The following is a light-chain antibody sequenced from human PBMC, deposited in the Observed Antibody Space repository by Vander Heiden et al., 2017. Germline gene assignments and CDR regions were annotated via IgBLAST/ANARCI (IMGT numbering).Light chain of an antibody. CDR2: GAS. CDR1: QSVSSSY. CDR3: QHYGSSLYT. J-gene: IGKJ2*01. V-gene: IGKV3-20*01. Sequence: EIVLTQSTGTLSLSPGERATLSCRASQSVSSSYLAWYQQKPGQAPRLLIYGASSRATGIPDRFSGSGSGTDFTLTISRLEPEDLAVYYCQHYGSSLYTFGQGTKLQIK.